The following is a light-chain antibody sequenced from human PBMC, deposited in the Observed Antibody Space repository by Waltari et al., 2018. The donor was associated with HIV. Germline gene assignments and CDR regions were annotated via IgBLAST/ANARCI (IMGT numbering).Light chain of an antibody. CDR3: CSFAGDKDGQMSTYV. V-gene: IGLV2-23*02. CDR2: EVH. J-gene: IGLJ1*01. CDR1: NRDVGRHKV. Sequence: SALSQPASVSGSLGQSVIISCTGTNRDVGRHKVVAWYKQQPGKVPRLRIFEVHKGPSGISARVCGSKSGNTACLTISRLQCDDEGVYYCCSFAGDKDGQMSTYVFGTGTTVTVL.